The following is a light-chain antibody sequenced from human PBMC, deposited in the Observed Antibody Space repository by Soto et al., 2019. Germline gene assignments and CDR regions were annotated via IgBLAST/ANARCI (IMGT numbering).Light chain of an antibody. CDR1: QSVSGW. J-gene: IGKJ1*01. CDR2: AAS. CDR3: QQYETFSGP. Sequence: DIQITQSPSTLSAYVGDTVTVTCRASQSVSGWLAWYQQKPGEAPKLLIYAASTLQSGVPSRFSGSGSGTEFTLTIASLQPDDFATYYCQQYETFSGPFGPGTKAAIK. V-gene: IGKV1-5*01.